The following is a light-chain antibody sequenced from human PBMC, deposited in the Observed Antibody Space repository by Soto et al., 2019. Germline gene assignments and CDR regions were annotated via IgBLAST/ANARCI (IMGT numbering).Light chain of an antibody. CDR3: SSYASGAIVV. V-gene: IGLV2-18*02. J-gene: IGLJ2*01. CDR1: SGDVGTYNR. Sequence: QSALTQPPSVSGAPGQSVTISCTGTSGDVGTYNRVSWYRQPPGTAPKLMIFEVSNRPSGVPDRFSGSKSGNTASLTISGLQTEDEAEYYCSSYASGAIVVFGGGTKLTVL. CDR2: EVS.